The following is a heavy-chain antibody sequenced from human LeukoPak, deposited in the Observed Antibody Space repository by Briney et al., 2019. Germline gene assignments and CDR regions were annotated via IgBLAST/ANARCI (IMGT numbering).Heavy chain of an antibody. CDR1: GGSFSGYY. CDR3: ARGGGAMVRGVRRRNWFDP. Sequence: SETLSLTCAVYGGSFSGYYWCWIRQPPGKGLEWIGEINHSVSTNYNPSLKSRVTISVDTSKNQFYLQLSSVTAADTAVYYCARGGGAMVRGVRRRNWFDPWGQGTMVTVSS. CDR2: INHSVST. D-gene: IGHD3-10*01. V-gene: IGHV4-34*01. J-gene: IGHJ5*02.